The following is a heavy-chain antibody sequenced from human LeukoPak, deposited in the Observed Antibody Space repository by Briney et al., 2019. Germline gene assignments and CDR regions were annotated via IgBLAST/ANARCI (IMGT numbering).Heavy chain of an antibody. Sequence: ASVKVSCKASGYTFTSYGISWVRQAPGQGLEWMGWISAYNGNTNYAQKLQGRVTMTTDTSTSTAYMELRSLRSDDTAVYYCARDRDSSGWSYYYYYYGMDVWGQGTTVTVSS. CDR1: GYTFTSYG. V-gene: IGHV1-18*01. CDR3: ARDRDSSGWSYYYYYYGMDV. CDR2: ISAYNGNT. D-gene: IGHD6-19*01. J-gene: IGHJ6*02.